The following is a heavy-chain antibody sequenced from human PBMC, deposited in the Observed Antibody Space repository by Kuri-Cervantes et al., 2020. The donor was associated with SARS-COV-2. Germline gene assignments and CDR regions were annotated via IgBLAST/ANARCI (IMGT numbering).Heavy chain of an antibody. J-gene: IGHJ4*02. D-gene: IGHD1-14*01. CDR2: INHSGST. Sequence: SETLSLTCAVYGGSFSGYYWSWIRQPPGKGLEWIGEINHSGSTNYNPSLKSRVTISVDTSKNQFSLKLSSVTAADTAAYYCARDPRYLARGGGFDYWGQGTLVTVSS. V-gene: IGHV4-34*01. CDR3: ARDPRYLARGGGFDY. CDR1: GGSFSGYY.